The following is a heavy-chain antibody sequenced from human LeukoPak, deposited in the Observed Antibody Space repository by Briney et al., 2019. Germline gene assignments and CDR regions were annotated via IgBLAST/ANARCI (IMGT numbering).Heavy chain of an antibody. CDR3: ARDSGNYLDAFDI. J-gene: IGHJ3*02. CDR1: GFNFYMYE. Sequence: PGGSLRLSCAASGFNFYMYEMNWVRQAPGKGLEWVSSITSSGTYIYYADSVKGRFTISRDNAKNSLYLQMNSLRAEDTAVYYCARDSGNYLDAFDIWGQGTMVTVSS. V-gene: IGHV3-21*01. CDR2: ITSSGTYI. D-gene: IGHD1-7*01.